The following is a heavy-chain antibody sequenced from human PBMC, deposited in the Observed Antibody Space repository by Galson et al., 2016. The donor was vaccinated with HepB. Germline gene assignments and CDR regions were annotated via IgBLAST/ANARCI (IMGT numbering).Heavy chain of an antibody. V-gene: IGHV1-46*01. CDR3: ARDSNYAPEY. Sequence: SVKVSCKASGYTFSSYYMHWARQAPGQGLEWMGQINPGGDKNDYAQKSQGRITLTRDTSTSKDYMELGGMSPEDTAVYYCARDSNYAPEYCGHGTLFTVS. CDR2: INPGGDKN. J-gene: IGHJ4*01. CDR1: GYTFSSYY. D-gene: IGHD4-11*01.